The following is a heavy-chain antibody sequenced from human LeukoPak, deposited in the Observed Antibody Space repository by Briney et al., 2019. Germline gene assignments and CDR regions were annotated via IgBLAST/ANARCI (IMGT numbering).Heavy chain of an antibody. Sequence: ASVKVSCKASGYSFTGDYMHWVRQAPGQGLEWMGWINPNSGGTNYAQKFQGRVTMTRDTSISTAYMELSRLRSDDTAVYYCATTYCSGATCSTNLLEYWGQGTLVTVSS. CDR1: GYSFTGDY. J-gene: IGHJ4*02. CDR3: ATTYCSGATCSTNLLEY. CDR2: INPNSGGT. D-gene: IGHD2-2*01. V-gene: IGHV1-2*02.